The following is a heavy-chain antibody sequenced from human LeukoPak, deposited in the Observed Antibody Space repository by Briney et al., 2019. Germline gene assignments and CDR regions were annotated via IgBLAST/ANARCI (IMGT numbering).Heavy chain of an antibody. D-gene: IGHD6-13*01. J-gene: IGHJ6*02. CDR2: INPNSGGT. V-gene: IGHV1-2*02. CDR1: GYTFTGYY. CDR3: ARDPQYSSSWYLFNSGRDV. Sequence: ASVKVSCKASGYTFTGYYMHWVRQAPGQGLEWMGWINPNSGGTNYAQKFQGRVTMTRDTSISTAYMELSRLRSDDTAVYYCARDPQYSSSWYLFNSGRDVGAKGPRS.